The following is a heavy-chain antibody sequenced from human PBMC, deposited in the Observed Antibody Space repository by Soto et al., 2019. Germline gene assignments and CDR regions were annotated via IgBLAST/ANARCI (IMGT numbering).Heavy chain of an antibody. D-gene: IGHD6-19*01. Sequence: SSDTLSLTCAVYGGYFSGYYWSWIRHPPGKGLEWIGEINHSGSTNYNPSLKSRVTISVETSKKRFSLKLSSVTAADTAVYYCARGGPRYSSGWRRYYFDGWGQGALVT. CDR1: GGYFSGYY. CDR3: ARGGPRYSSGWRRYYFDG. CDR2: INHSGST. V-gene: IGHV4-34*01. J-gene: IGHJ4*02.